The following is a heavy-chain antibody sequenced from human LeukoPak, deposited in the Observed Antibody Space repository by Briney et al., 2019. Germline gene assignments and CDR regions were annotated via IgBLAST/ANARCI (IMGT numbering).Heavy chain of an antibody. CDR1: GGXITTTNC. D-gene: IGHD1-26*01. CDR3: TRESGAFSPLGF. Sequence: SETLSLTCAVSGGXITTTNCWSWVRQPPGKGLEWIGEVHLNGATNYNPSLESRFSMSIDKSNNHLSLEVTSVTAADTAMYYCTRESGAFSPLGFWGQGTLVTVSS. V-gene: IGHV4-4*02. CDR2: VHLNGAT. J-gene: IGHJ4*02.